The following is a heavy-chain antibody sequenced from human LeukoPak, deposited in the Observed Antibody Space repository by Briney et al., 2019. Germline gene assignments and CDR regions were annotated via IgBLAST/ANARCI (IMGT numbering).Heavy chain of an antibody. CDR1: GGSISSYY. V-gene: IGHV4-4*09. CDR3: ARSTVEWLLFFDY. CDR2: IYTNGST. J-gene: IGHJ4*02. Sequence: PSETLSLTCTVSGGSISSYYWSWIRQPPGKGLEWIGYIYTNGSTNYNPSLKSRVTISVDTSKNQFSLKLSSVTAADTAVYYCARSTVEWLLFFDYWGQGTLVTVSS. D-gene: IGHD3-3*01.